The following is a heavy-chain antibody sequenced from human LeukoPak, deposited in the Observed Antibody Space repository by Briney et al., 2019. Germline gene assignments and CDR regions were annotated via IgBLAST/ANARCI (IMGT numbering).Heavy chain of an antibody. V-gene: IGHV3-21*01. J-gene: IGHJ6*02. CDR1: GFTFGSYS. CDR3: ARDTPAGTDDYYYYGMDV. CDR2: ISSSSYI. Sequence: GGSLRLSCAASGFTFGSYSMNWVRQAPGKGLEWVSSISSSSYIYYADSVKGRFTISRDNAKNSLYLQMNSLRAEDTAVYYCARDTPAGTDDYYYYGMDVWGQGTTVTVSS. D-gene: IGHD6-19*01.